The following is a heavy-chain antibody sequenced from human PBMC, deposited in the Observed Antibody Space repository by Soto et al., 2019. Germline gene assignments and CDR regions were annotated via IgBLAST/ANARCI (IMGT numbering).Heavy chain of an antibody. CDR1: GYTFTSFD. CDR2: MNPNSGNT. Sequence: ASVKVSCKASGYTFTSFDISWVRQANGQGPDWMGWMNPNSGNTGYAQNFEGRVTMTRNSSISTAYMELSSLRSEVSAKYYCAIHLCLGYCSSASCSHFDYWGQGILVTVSS. J-gene: IGHJ4*02. D-gene: IGHD2-2*01. CDR3: AIHLCLGYCSSASCSHFDY. V-gene: IGHV1-8*01.